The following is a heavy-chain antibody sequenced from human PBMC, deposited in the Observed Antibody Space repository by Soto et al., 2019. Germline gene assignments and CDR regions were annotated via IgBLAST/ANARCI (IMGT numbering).Heavy chain of an antibody. Sequence: LRLSCAASGFTFSNYGMHWVRQAPFKGLEWVAVISDDGVSKYYADSVQGRFTISRDNSESAVFLQMNSLRPDDTALYFCARAYYFGSGTSYTLYYWGQGTQVTVSS. V-gene: IGHV3-30*03. CDR3: ARAYYFGSGTSYTLYY. J-gene: IGHJ4*02. CDR2: ISDDGVSK. CDR1: GFTFSNYG. D-gene: IGHD3-10*01.